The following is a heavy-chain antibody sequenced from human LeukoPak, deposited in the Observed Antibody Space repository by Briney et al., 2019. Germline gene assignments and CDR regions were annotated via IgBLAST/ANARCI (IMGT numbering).Heavy chain of an antibody. J-gene: IGHJ6*02. CDR2: IYPGDSDT. CDR1: GYSFTSYW. CDR3: ARRSIAAAGTGYGMDV. V-gene: IGHV5-51*01. D-gene: IGHD6-13*01. Sequence: GESLKISCKGSGYSFTSYWIGWVRQMPGKGLEWMGIIYPGDSDTRYSPSFQGQVTISADKSISTAYLQWSSLKASDTAMYYCARRSIAAAGTGYGMDVWGQGTTVTVSS.